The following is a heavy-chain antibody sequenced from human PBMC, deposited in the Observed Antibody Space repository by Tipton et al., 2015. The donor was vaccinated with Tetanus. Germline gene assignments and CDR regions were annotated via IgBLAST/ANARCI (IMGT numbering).Heavy chain of an antibody. CDR3: ARGGITAAGILDY. CDR1: GGSVSNSDYY. V-gene: IGHV4-61*08. D-gene: IGHD6-13*01. CDR2: IYYSGST. J-gene: IGHJ4*02. Sequence: TLSLTCTVSGGSVSNSDYYWGWIRQPPGKGLEWIGYIYYSGSTNYNPSLKSRVTISVDTSKNQFSLNLSSVTAADTAVYYCARGGITAAGILDYWGQGTLVTVSS.